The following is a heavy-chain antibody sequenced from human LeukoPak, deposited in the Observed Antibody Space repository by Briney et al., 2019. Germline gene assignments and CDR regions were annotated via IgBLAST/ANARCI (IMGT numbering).Heavy chain of an antibody. CDR2: ISSSSSYI. CDR3: ARAANDVIVAVPAATGAFDI. V-gene: IGHV3-21*01. J-gene: IGHJ3*02. CDR1: GFTFSSYS. D-gene: IGHD2-2*01. Sequence: GGSLRLSCAASGFTFSSYSMNWVRQAPGKGLEWVSSISSSSSYIYYTDSVKGRFTISRDNAKNSLYLQMNSLRAEDTAVYYCARAANDVIVAVPAATGAFDIWGQGTMVTVSS.